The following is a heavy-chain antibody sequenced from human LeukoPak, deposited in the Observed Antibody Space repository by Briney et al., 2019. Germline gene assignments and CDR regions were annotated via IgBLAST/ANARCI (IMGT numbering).Heavy chain of an antibody. CDR2: IYSGGNT. CDR1: GLTVSSNY. D-gene: IGHD1-26*01. CDR3: AKVRGSYPGYWSDY. Sequence: GGSLRLSCVASGLTVSSNYMGWVRQAPGKGLEWVSVIYSGGNTYYADSVKGRFTISRDNSKNTLYLQMNSLRAEDTAVYYCAKVRGSYPGYWSDYWGQGTLVTVSS. V-gene: IGHV3-53*05. J-gene: IGHJ4*02.